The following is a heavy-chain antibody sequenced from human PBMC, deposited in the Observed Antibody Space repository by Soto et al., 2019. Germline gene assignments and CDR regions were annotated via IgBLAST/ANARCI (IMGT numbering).Heavy chain of an antibody. V-gene: IGHV4-59*01. CDR2: IYYSGST. CDR1: NGSLSSNY. J-gene: IGHJ4*02. CDR3: ARSFMVPVDCFDY. D-gene: IGHD3-10*01. Sequence: SETLSLTCTVSNGSLSSNYWSWIRQSPGKGLEWIGNIYYSGSTNYNPSLKSRVTMSVDTSKNQFTLKLSSVTAADTGVYFCARSFMVPVDCFDYWGQGTPGTVSS.